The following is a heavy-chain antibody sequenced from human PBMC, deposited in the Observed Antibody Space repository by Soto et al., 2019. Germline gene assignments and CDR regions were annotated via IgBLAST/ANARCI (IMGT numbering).Heavy chain of an antibody. CDR1: GFTFSSYW. Sequence: GESLKISCAASGFTFSSYWMSWVRQAPGKGLEWVANIKQDGSEKYYVDSVKGRFTISRDNDKNSLYLQMNSLRAEDTAVYYCASNYYGSGSYLDYWGQGTLVTVSS. CDR3: ASNYYGSGSYLDY. V-gene: IGHV3-7*01. D-gene: IGHD3-10*01. CDR2: IKQDGSEK. J-gene: IGHJ4*02.